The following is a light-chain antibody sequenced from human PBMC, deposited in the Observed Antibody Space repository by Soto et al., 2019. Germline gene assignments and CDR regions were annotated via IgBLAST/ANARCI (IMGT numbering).Light chain of an antibody. V-gene: IGLV2-14*01. J-gene: IGLJ1*01. Sequence: QSALSQPPSASGAPGQSVTISCTGTSSDVGGYNYVSWYQQYPGKAPKILIYEVTTRPSGVSDRFSGSKSGNTASLTISGLQAEDDADYYCSSFTSRFTFNYVFGTGTKVTVL. CDR3: SSFTSRFTFNYV. CDR1: SSDVGGYNY. CDR2: EVT.